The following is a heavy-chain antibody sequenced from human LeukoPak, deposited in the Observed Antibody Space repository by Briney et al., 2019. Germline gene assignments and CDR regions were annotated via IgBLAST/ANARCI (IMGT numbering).Heavy chain of an antibody. V-gene: IGHV4-4*07. CDR1: GGSISSYY. CDR2: IYTSGST. Sequence: SETLSLTCTVSGGSISSYYWSWIRQPAGKGLEWIGRIYTSGSTNYNPSLKSRVTISVDTSKNQFSLKLSSVTAADTAVYYCARGLSATNNYYYGMDVWGKGTTVTVSS. CDR3: ARGLSATNNYYYGMDV. J-gene: IGHJ6*04. D-gene: IGHD2-8*01.